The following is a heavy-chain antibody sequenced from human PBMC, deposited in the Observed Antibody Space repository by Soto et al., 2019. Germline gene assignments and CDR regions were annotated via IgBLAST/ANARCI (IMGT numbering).Heavy chain of an antibody. CDR1: GCSISSGGYY. CDR3: ARCPSYGYPYNWFDP. V-gene: IGHV4-31*03. Sequence: PTETLSLTCTVSGCSISSGGYYWSWIRQQTGKGLEWIGYIYYSGSTYYNPSLKSRVTISVDTSKNQFSLKLSSVTAADTAVYYCARCPSYGYPYNWFDPWGQGTLVTVSS. D-gene: IGHD5-18*01. CDR2: IYYSGST. J-gene: IGHJ5*02.